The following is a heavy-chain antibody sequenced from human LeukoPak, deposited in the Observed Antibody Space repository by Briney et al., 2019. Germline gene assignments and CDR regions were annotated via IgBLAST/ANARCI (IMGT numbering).Heavy chain of an antibody. CDR2: MYYSGSN. J-gene: IGHJ4*02. D-gene: IGHD3-22*01. CDR3: AGGRGSGYWYYFDY. Sequence: PSETLSLTCIVSGGSVNSGSYYWSWIRQPPGKSLEWIGYMYYSGSNNYNPSLKSRVTISVDTSKNRFSLKLSSVTAADTAVYYCAGGRGSGYWYYFDYWGQGTLVTVSS. V-gene: IGHV4-61*01. CDR1: GGSVNSGSYY.